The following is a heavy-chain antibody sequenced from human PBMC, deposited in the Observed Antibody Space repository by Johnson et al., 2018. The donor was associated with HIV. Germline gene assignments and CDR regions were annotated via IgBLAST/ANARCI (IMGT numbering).Heavy chain of an antibody. D-gene: IGHD6-13*01. J-gene: IGHJ3*02. CDR3: ARENSSWDRGGAFDS. V-gene: IGHV3-30*04. Sequence: QVQLVESGGGVVQPGRSLRLSCAASGFTFSSYAMHWVRQAPGKGLEWVAVISYDGSNKYYADSVKGRFTISRDNSKNTLYLQMNSLRAEDTAVYYCARENSSWDRGGAFDSWGQGTMVTVSS. CDR1: GFTFSSYA. CDR2: ISYDGSNK.